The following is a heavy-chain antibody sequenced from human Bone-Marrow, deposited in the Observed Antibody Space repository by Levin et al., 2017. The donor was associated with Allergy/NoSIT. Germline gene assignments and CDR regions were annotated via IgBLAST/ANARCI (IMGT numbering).Heavy chain of an antibody. J-gene: IGHJ6*02. Sequence: GESLKISCAASGFMFTNYGIHWVRQAPGKGLEWVAVIWYDGTNKFYADSVKGRFTISRDNSKNMLYLQMNSLRAEDTAVYYCARDLGGVAAAGAWDYYYSGLDVWGQGTTVTVSS. V-gene: IGHV3-33*01. CDR2: IWYDGTNK. CDR3: ARDLGGVAAAGAWDYYYSGLDV. CDR1: GFMFTNYG. D-gene: IGHD6-13*01.